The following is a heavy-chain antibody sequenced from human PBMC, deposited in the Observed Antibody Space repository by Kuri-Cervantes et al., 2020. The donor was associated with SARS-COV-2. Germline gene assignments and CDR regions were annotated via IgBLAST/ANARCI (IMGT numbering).Heavy chain of an antibody. CDR1: RASINTNF. CDR3: ARRESSRAFDY. CDR2: VHSSGST. J-gene: IGHJ4*02. D-gene: IGHD6-6*01. V-gene: IGHV4-4*08. Sequence: SETLSLTCSVSRASINTNFWTWIRQPPGKGLEWIGDVHSSGSTYYNPSLKSRVTISVDTSKNQFSLKLSSVTAADTAVYYCARRESSRAFDYWGQGTLVTVSS.